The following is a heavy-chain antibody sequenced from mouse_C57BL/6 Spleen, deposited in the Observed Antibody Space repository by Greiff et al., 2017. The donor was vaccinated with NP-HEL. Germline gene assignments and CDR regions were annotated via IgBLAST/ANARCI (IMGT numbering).Heavy chain of an antibody. CDR1: GFTFSDYG. V-gene: IGHV5-17*01. J-gene: IGHJ1*03. CDR3: ARRANWDWYFEV. Sequence: EVQLVESGGGLVKPGGSLKLSCAASGFTFSDYGMHWVRQAPEKGLEWVAYISSGGSTIYYADTVKGRFPISRDNAKNTLFLQRTRLRSEDTAMYYGARRANWDWYFEVWGTGTTVTVAS. CDR2: ISSGGSTI. D-gene: IGHD4-1*01.